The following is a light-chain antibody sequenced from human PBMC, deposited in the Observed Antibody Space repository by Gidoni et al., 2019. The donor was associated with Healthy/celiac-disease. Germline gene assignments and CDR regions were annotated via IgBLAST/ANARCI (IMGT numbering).Light chain of an antibody. CDR2: LGS. CDR3: MQALQTPT. J-gene: IGKJ1*01. Sequence: DLVMTKSPLALPVTPGEPASNSCRSSQSLLHSNGYNYLDWYLQKPGQSPQLLIYLGSNRASGVPDRFSGSGSVTDFTLKISRVEAEDVGFYYCMQALQTPTFGQGTKVEIK. V-gene: IGKV2-28*01. CDR1: QSLLHSNGYNY.